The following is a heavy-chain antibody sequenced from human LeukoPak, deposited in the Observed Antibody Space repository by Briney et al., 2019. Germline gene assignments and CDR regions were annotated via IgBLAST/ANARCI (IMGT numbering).Heavy chain of an antibody. CDR1: GGTFSSYA. J-gene: IGHJ4*02. Sequence: SVKVSCKASGGTFSSYAISWVRQAPGQGLEWMGGIIPIFGTANYARKFQGRVTITADESTSTAYMELSSLRSEDTAVYYCARVLDDSPTEYYFDYWGQGTLVTVSS. D-gene: IGHD3/OR15-3a*01. CDR2: IIPIFGTA. CDR3: ARVLDDSPTEYYFDY. V-gene: IGHV1-69*01.